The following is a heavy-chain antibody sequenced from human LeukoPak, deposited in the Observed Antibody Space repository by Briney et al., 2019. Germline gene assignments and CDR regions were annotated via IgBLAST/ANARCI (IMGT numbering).Heavy chain of an antibody. CDR2: IYTSGST. D-gene: IGHD3-22*01. Sequence: SQTLSLTCTVSGGSISSYYWSWIRQPAGKGLEWIGRIYTSGSTNYNPSLKSRVTMSVDTSKNQFSLKLSSVTAADTAVYYCAKTPTYYYDSSGPGASVPWGQGTLVTVSS. CDR3: AKTPTYYYDSSGPGASVP. CDR1: GGSISSYY. J-gene: IGHJ5*02. V-gene: IGHV4-4*07.